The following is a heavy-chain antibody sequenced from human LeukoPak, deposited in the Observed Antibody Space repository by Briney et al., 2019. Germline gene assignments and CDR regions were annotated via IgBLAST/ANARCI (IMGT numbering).Heavy chain of an antibody. CDR1: GFTFSDYY. Sequence: GGSLRLSCAASGFTFSDYYMSWIRQAPGKGLEGVSYMSSSGSTIYYADSVKGRFTISRDNAKNSLYLQMNSLRAEDTAVYYCARHVMVRGVIIPQYYFDYWGQGTLVTVSS. J-gene: IGHJ4*02. V-gene: IGHV3-11*01. D-gene: IGHD3-10*01. CDR3: ARHVMVRGVIIPQYYFDY. CDR2: MSSSGSTI.